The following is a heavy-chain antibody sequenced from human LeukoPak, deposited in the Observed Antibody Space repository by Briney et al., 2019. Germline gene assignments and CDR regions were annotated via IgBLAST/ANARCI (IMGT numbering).Heavy chain of an antibody. CDR2: IYYSGST. J-gene: IGHJ4*02. CDR3: ARRPDYGLYYFDY. CDR1: GGSISSYY. Sequence: SETLSLTCTVSGGSISSYYWSWIRQPPGKGLEWIGYIYYSGSTNYNPSLKSRVTISVDTSKNQFSLKLSSVTAADTAVYYCARRPDYGLYYFDYWGQGTLVTVSS. V-gene: IGHV4-59*08. D-gene: IGHD4-17*01.